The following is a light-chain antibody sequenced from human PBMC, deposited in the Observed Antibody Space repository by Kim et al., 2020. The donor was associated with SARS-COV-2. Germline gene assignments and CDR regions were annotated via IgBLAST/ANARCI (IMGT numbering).Light chain of an antibody. V-gene: IGLV1-44*01. Sequence: ELTQPPSASGTPGQRVTISCSGSISNIGSGTVNWYQQLPGTAPKLLIYSNNQRPSGVADRFSGSKSGTSASLAISGLQSEDEADYFCAAWDDSLNGQVFGPGTKVTVL. CDR3: AAWDDSLNGQV. J-gene: IGLJ1*01. CDR2: SNN. CDR1: ISNIGSGT.